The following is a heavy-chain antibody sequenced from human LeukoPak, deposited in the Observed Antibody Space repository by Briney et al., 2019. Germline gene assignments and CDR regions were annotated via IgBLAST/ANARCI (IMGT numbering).Heavy chain of an antibody. CDR1: GFTFSSYA. J-gene: IGHJ4*02. V-gene: IGHV3-23*01. D-gene: IGHD2-15*01. Sequence: GGSLRLSCAASGFTFSSYAMSWVRQAPGKGLEWVSVISGSGGSTYYADSVKGRFTISRDNSKNTLYLQMNSLRAEDTAVYYCAKSGDIVVVVAANNYFDYWGQGTLVTVSS. CDR3: AKSGDIVVVVAANNYFDY. CDR2: ISGSGGST.